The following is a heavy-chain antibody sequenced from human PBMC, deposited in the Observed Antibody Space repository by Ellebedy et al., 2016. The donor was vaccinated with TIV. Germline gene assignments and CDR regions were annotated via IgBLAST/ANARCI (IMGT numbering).Heavy chain of an antibody. CDR2: SYSNDNT. J-gene: IGHJ4*02. D-gene: IGHD3-22*01. V-gene: IGHV3-53*01. CDR1: GFTVGNSD. CDR3: TRVKYYYDRLRVFYFES. Sequence: PGGSLRLSCAASGFTVGNSDLSWVRQTPGKGLEWVSLSYSNDNTYYGDAVRGRFTISRDTSSNTLYIQMNSLRAEDTAVYYCTRVKYYYDRLRVFYFESWGRGTLVTVSS.